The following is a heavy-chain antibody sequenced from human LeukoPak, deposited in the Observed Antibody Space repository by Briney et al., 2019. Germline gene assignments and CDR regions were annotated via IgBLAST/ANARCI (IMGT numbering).Heavy chain of an antibody. J-gene: IGHJ6*02. CDR2: IYYSGST. CDR1: GGSISSYY. CDR3: ARDSYRFYGMDV. D-gene: IGHD5-18*01. Sequence: SETLSLTCTVSGGSISSYYWSWIRQPPGKGLEWIGYIYYSGSTNYNPSLKSRVTISVDTSKNQFSLKLSSVTAADTAVYYCARDSYRFYGMDVWGQGTTVTVSS. V-gene: IGHV4-59*01.